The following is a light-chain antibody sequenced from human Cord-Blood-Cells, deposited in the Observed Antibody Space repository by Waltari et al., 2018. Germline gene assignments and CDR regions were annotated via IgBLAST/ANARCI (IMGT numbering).Light chain of an antibody. CDR1: QSVSSSY. Sequence: EIVLTQSPGTLSLSPGERATLSCRASQSVSSSYLAWYQQKPGQAPRLLLYGASSRATGIPDRFSGSGAGTDFTLTISRLETEDFAVYYCQQYGSSLVTFGQGTKVEIK. V-gene: IGKV3-20*01. CDR3: QQYGSSLVT. J-gene: IGKJ1*01. CDR2: GAS.